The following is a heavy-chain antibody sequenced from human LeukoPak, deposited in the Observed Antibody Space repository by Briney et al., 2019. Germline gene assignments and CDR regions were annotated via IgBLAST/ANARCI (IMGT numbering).Heavy chain of an antibody. CDR1: GCTFTSYD. CDR3: ARGRRRDGYKSFDY. Sequence: ASVKVSCKASGCTFTSYDIYWVQQATGQGLEWIGWMNPNSGNAGYAQKFQGRVTMTRNTSISTAYMELSSLRSEDTAVYYCARGRRRDGYKSFDYWGQGTLVTVSS. D-gene: IGHD5-24*01. CDR2: MNPNSGNA. V-gene: IGHV1-8*01. J-gene: IGHJ4*02.